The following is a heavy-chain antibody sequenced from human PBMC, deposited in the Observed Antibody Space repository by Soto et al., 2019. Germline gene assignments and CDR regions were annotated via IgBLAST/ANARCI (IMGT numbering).Heavy chain of an antibody. D-gene: IGHD4-17*01. CDR3: ARDLSGDYGALDT. Sequence: PGGALRLSCAPSGFNFSSYGMHWARQAPGKGLEWVAVIWYDGSNKVYADSVKGRFTIPRDNSKNTLYLQMNSLRAEDTAVYYCARDLSGDYGALDTWGQGTMVTVSS. J-gene: IGHJ3*02. CDR2: IWYDGSNK. V-gene: IGHV3-33*01. CDR1: GFNFSSYG.